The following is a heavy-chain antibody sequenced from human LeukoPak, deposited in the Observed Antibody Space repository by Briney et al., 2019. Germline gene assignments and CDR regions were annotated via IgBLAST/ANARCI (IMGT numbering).Heavy chain of an antibody. V-gene: IGHV3-23*01. CDR2: IRGSGDIT. CDR3: ANAYSSGWYSSFDY. J-gene: IGHJ4*02. CDR1: GFTFSSYA. Sequence: GGSLRLSCAASGFTFSSYAMSWVRQAPGKGLEWVSGIRGSGDITYYADSVKGRFTISRDNFKNTLYLQMNSLRADDTAVYYCANAYSSGWYSSFDYWGQGTLVTVSS. D-gene: IGHD6-19*01.